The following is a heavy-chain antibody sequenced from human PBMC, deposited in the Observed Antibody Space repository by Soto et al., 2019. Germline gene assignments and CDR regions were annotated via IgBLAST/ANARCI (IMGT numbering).Heavy chain of an antibody. V-gene: IGHV2-5*02. J-gene: IGHJ4*02. CDR3: AHRRRYCSSTSCFIYFDY. CDR1: GFSLSTSGVG. Sequence: GSGPTLVNPTQTLTLTCTFSGFSLSTSGVGVGWIRQPPGKALEWLALIYWDDDKRYSPSLKSRLTITKDTSKNQVVLTMTNMDPVDTATYYCAHRRRYCSSTSCFIYFDYWGQGTLVPVSS. CDR2: IYWDDDK. D-gene: IGHD2-2*01.